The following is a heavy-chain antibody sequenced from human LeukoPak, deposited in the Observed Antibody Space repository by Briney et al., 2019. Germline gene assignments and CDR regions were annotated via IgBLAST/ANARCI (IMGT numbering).Heavy chain of an antibody. CDR3: TKGTNAARHYFDY. V-gene: IGHV3-9*01. J-gene: IGHJ4*02. Sequence: PGRSLRPSCAASGFTFDDYAMHWVRQAPGKGLEWVSGISWNSGSIDYADSVKGRFTISRDNARNSLYLQMNSLRAEDTALYYCTKGTNAARHYFDYWGQGTLVTVSS. D-gene: IGHD2-15*01. CDR2: ISWNSGSI. CDR1: GFTFDDYA.